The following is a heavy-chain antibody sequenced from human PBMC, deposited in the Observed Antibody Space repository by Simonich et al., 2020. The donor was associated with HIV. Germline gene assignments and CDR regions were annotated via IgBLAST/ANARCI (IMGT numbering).Heavy chain of an antibody. CDR2: IYHSGST. V-gene: IGHV4-4*02. J-gene: IGHJ3*02. D-gene: IGHD1-20*01. CDR1: GGSISSSNW. Sequence: QVQLQESGPGLVKPSVTLSLTCSVSGGSISSSNWWSWVRQPPGKGLEWIGEIYHSGSTKYNPSLKSRVSISVDKSKNEFSLKLSSVTAADTAVYFCARLFNWNDGSTFDIWGQGTMVTVSS. CDR3: ARLFNWNDGSTFDI.